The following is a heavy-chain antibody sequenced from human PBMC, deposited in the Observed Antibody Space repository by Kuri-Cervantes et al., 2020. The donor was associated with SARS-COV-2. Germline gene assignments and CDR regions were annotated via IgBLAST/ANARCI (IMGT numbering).Heavy chain of an antibody. J-gene: IGHJ6*02. D-gene: IGHD4-11*01. CDR1: GFTFSGRW. V-gene: IGHV3-74*01. CDR2: INPDGSYT. CDR3: ARERTTVTHQYYYYGMDV. Sequence: GESLKISCAASGFTFSGRWIHWVRQAPGKGLVWVSRINPDGSYTNNADSVKGRFTLSRDNAKNMLFLQMNSLRAEDTAVYYCARERTTVTHQYYYYGMDVWGQGTTVTVSS.